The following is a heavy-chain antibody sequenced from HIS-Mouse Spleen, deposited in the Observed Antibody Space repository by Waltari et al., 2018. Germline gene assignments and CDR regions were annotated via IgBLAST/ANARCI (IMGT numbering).Heavy chain of an antibody. V-gene: IGHV4-39*07. J-gene: IGHJ2*01. Sequence: QLQLQVSGPGLVKPSETLSLTCTVSGGSISISISDWAWIRQPPGKGLEWIGSISYSGSTYYNPSLKSRVTISVDTSKNQFSLKLSSVTAADTAVYYCAREIPYSSSWYDWYFDLWGRGTLVTVSS. CDR2: ISYSGST. CDR3: AREIPYSSSWYDWYFDL. CDR1: GGSISISISD. D-gene: IGHD6-13*01.